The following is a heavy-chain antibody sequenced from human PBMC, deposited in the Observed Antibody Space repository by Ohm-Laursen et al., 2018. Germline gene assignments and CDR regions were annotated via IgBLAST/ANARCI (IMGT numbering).Heavy chain of an antibody. Sequence: SLRLSCSASGFTFSTYGMHWVRQAPGKGLEWVAVVSYDGSYMYYADSVKGRFTISRDNSKNTLYLQMDSLRAEDTAVYYCVKGGLPHGYGPPNDYWGQGTLVTVSS. V-gene: IGHV3-30*18. D-gene: IGHD4-17*01. CDR2: VSYDGSYM. CDR1: GFTFSTYG. CDR3: VKGGLPHGYGPPNDY. J-gene: IGHJ4*02.